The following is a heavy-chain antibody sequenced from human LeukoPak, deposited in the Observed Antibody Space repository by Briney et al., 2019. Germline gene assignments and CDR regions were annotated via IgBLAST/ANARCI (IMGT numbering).Heavy chain of an antibody. Sequence: ASVKVSCKASGYTFTSYGISWVRQAPGQGLEWMGWISAYNGNTDYAQKLQGRVTMTTDTSTSTAYMELRSLRSDDTAVYYCASSSCSSTSCYPPEDYWGQGTLVTVSS. CDR3: ASSSCSSTSCYPPEDY. D-gene: IGHD2-2*01. J-gene: IGHJ4*02. CDR2: ISAYNGNT. CDR1: GYTFTSYG. V-gene: IGHV1-18*01.